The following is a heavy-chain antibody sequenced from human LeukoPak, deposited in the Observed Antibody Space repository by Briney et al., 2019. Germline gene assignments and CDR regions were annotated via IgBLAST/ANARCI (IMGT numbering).Heavy chain of an antibody. J-gene: IGHJ6*02. CDR2: IYYSGST. D-gene: IGHD3-3*01. CDR1: GGSISSSSYY. CDR3: ARVPRSITIFGVGYYYYGMDV. Sequence: SETLSLTCTVSGGSISSSSYYWGWIRQPPGKGLEWIGSIYYSGSTYYNPSLKSRVTISVDTSKNQFSLKLSSVTAADTAVYYCARVPRSITIFGVGYYYYGMDVWGQGTTVTVSS. V-gene: IGHV4-39*07.